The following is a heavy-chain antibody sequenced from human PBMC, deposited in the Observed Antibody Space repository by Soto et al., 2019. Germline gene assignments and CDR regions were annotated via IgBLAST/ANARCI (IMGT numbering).Heavy chain of an antibody. D-gene: IGHD4-17*01. CDR1: SCTVSSNE. CDR2: IYRGGST. V-gene: IGHV3-53*01. J-gene: IGHJ3*02. CDR3: AREGPYAHAFDI. Sequence: XGSLRLSGAASSCTVSSNEMSWVRQAPGKGLEWVSVIYRGGSTYYAGSVKGRFTISRDNSKNTLYLQMNSVRAEDTAVYYCAREGPYAHAFDIWGQGTMVTVAS.